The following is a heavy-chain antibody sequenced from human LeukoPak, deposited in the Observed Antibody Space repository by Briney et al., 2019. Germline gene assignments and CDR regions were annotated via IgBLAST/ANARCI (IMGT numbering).Heavy chain of an antibody. D-gene: IGHD2-8*01. Sequence: PSETLSLTCTVSGGSISSGSYYWSWIRQPAGKGLEWIGRIYTSGSTNYNPSLKSRVTISVDTSKNQFSLKLSSVTAADTAVYYCARAILYPNNWFDPWGQGTLVTVSS. CDR2: IYTSGST. CDR1: GGSISSGSYY. J-gene: IGHJ5*02. V-gene: IGHV4-61*02. CDR3: ARAILYPNNWFDP.